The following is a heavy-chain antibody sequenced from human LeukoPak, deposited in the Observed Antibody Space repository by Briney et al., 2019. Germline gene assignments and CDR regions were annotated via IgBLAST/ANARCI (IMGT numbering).Heavy chain of an antibody. CDR3: ARAVSIAVAGVPYYYYYMDV. CDR2: IYTSGST. D-gene: IGHD6-19*01. Sequence: PSETLSLTCTVSGGSIGSYYWSWIRQPAGKGLEWIGRIYTSGSTNYNPSLKSRVTMSVDTSKNQFSLKLSSVTAADTAVYYCARAVSIAVAGVPYYYYYMDVWGKGTTVTISS. CDR1: GGSIGSYY. V-gene: IGHV4-4*07. J-gene: IGHJ6*03.